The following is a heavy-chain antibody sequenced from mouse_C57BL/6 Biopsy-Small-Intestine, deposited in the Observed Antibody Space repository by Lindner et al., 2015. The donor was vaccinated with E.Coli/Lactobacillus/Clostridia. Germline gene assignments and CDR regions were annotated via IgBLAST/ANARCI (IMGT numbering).Heavy chain of an antibody. CDR1: GFTFSDYG. V-gene: IGHV5-17*01. CDR3: ARRALDGYYLDY. J-gene: IGHJ2*01. CDR2: ISSGSSTI. D-gene: IGHD2-3*01. Sequence: VQLQESGGGLVKPGGSLKLSCAASGFTFSDYGMHWVRQAPEKGLEWVAYISSGSSTIYYADTVKGRFTISRDNVKNTLFLQMTSLRSEDTAMYYCARRALDGYYLDYWGQGTTLTVSS.